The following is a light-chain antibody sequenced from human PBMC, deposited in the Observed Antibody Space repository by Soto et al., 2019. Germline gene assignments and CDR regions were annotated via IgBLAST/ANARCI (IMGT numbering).Light chain of an antibody. CDR3: QQIYVTPLT. V-gene: IGKV1-39*01. CDR2: AAS. CDR1: PNVGKY. J-gene: IGKJ4*01. Sequence: DVQMTQSPSSLSASIGDRVTITCRASPNVGKYLNWYQQKPGKAPNVLIHAASTLRSGVPLRFSGSGSETEFTLTISSLQPEDSGTYYCQQIYVTPLTFGGGTRLEV.